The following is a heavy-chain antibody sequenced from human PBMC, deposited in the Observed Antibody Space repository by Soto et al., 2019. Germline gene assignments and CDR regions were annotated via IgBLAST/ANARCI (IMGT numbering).Heavy chain of an antibody. CDR3: TRDVSSRYFDL. V-gene: IGHV3-33*01. CDR2: IWYDGSNT. Sequence: QVQLVESGGGVVQPGRSLRLSCAASGFTFRNYGMHWVRQAPGKVLEWVALIWYDGSNTFYTDSVKGRFTISRDNSKSTLHLQMNSLRAEDTAVYYCTRDVSSRYFDLWGRGSLDTVSS. J-gene: IGHJ2*01. CDR1: GFTFRNYG.